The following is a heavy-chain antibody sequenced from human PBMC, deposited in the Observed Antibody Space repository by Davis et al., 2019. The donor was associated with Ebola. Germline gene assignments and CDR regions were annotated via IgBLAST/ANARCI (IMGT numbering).Heavy chain of an antibody. D-gene: IGHD2-21*01. CDR1: RYTLTDYN. V-gene: IGHV1-46*01. J-gene: IGHJ4*02. Sequence: ASVQVSCKASRYTLTDYNIHWMRHAPRQGLEWMGMINPGAGGTTYAQKFQGRVTVTRDTSTSTVYMELNSLRFEDTAVYYCAREVIGHDYWGQGTLVSVSS. CDR2: INPGAGGT. CDR3: AREVIGHDY.